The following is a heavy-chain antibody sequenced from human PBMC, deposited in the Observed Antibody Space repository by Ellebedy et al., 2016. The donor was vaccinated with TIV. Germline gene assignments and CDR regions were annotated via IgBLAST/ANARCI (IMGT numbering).Heavy chain of an antibody. V-gene: IGHV4-61*01. CDR3: ARARITMVRRNYYGMDV. J-gene: IGHJ6*02. Sequence: SETLSLTXTVSGGSVSSGSYYWSWIRQPPGKGLEWIGNVYYSGSANYNPPLKSRVTISVDTSKDQFSLRLSSVTAADTAMYFCARARITMVRRNYYGMDVWGQGTTVTVSS. D-gene: IGHD3-10*01. CDR2: VYYSGSA. CDR1: GGSVSSGSYY.